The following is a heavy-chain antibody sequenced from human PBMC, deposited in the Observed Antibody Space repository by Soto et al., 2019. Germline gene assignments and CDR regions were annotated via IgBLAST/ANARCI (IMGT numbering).Heavy chain of an antibody. CDR1: GFTFSASA. J-gene: IGHJ4*02. Sequence: PGGSLRLSCAASGFTFSASAMNWVRQAPGKGLEWVSYITSSGSTTYYADSVKGRFTISRDNAKNSLYLQMNSLRDEDTAVYYCARDRGSGWDFFDYWGQGTLVTVSS. V-gene: IGHV3-48*02. CDR2: ITSSGSTT. D-gene: IGHD6-19*01. CDR3: ARDRGSGWDFFDY.